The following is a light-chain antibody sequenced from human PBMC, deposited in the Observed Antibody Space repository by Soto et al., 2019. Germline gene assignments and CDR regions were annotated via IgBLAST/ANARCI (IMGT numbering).Light chain of an antibody. V-gene: IGLV3-1*01. J-gene: IGLJ2*01. CDR2: QDN. CDR1: RLGDKY. CDR3: QAWDRSSVF. Sequence: SYELTQPPSASVSPGQTASITCSGHRLGDKYVSWHQQKPGQSPLLVIYQDNARPSGIPERFSGSNSGDTATLIISGTQAMDEADSYCQAWDRSSVFFGGGTKLTVL.